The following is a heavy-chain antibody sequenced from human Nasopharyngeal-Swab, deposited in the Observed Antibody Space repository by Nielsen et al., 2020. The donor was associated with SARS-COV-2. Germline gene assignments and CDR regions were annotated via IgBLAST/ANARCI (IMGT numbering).Heavy chain of an antibody. CDR3: AKVPSGWYSALWY. J-gene: IGHJ4*02. D-gene: IGHD6-19*01. Sequence: GESLKISCAASGFTFSSNDMSWVRQAPGKGLECVSAISGSGGSTYYADSVKGRFTISRDNSNNTLYLQMNSLRAEDTAVYYCAKVPSGWYSALWYWGQGTLVTVSS. V-gene: IGHV3-23*01. CDR1: GFTFSSND. CDR2: ISGSGGST.